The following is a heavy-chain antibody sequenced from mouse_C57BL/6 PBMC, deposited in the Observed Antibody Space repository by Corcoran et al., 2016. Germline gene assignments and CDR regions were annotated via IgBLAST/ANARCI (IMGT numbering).Heavy chain of an antibody. CDR1: GYTFTTYG. CDR2: INTYSGVP. D-gene: IGHD2-5*01. J-gene: IGHJ1*03. CDR3: ARDSNSYFDV. V-gene: IGHV9-3*01. Sequence: QIQLVQSGPELKKPGETVKISCKASGYTFTTYGMSWVRQAPGKGLKWMAWINTYSGVPTYADDFKGRFAFSLETSASTAYLQINNLENEDTATDVCARDSNSYFDVWGTGTTVTVSS.